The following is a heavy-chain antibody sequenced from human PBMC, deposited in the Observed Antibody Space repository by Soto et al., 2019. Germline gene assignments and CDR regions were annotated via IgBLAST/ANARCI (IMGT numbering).Heavy chain of an antibody. Sequence: QLQLQESGSRLVKPSQTLSLTCDVSGDSISSGGSSWNWIRQAPGKGLEWIGYIKYTGNTYYNPSLKSRAIMSVDRYKNQFSLNLNSVTAADTAVYYCTRGTVSVWGSGYYYFDYWGQGTLVTVSS. J-gene: IGHJ4*02. D-gene: IGHD3-22*01. CDR1: GDSISSGGSS. V-gene: IGHV4-30-2*01. CDR3: TRGTVSVWGSGYYYFDY. CDR2: IKYTGNT.